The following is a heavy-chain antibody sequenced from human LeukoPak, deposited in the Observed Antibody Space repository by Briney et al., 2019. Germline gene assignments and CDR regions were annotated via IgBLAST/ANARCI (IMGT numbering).Heavy chain of an antibody. CDR1: GFTFSSYW. CDR3: ARDPSVAEAASPPPNY. D-gene: IGHD6-13*01. V-gene: IGHV3-7*01. J-gene: IGHJ4*02. CDR2: IKQDGSEK. Sequence: GGSLRLSCAASGFTFSSYWMSWVRQAPGKGLEWVANIKQDGSEKYYVDSVKGRFTISRDNAKNSLYLQMNSLRAEDTAVYYCARDPSVAEAASPPPNYWGQGTLVTVSS.